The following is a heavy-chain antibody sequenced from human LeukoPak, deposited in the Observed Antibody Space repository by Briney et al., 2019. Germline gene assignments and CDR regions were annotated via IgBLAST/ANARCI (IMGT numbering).Heavy chain of an antibody. D-gene: IGHD5-18*01. CDR1: GYTFTSYG. CDR2: ISAYNGNT. CDR3: AREYSYGSSFDY. Sequence: ASVKVSCKASGYTFTSYGISWVRQAPGRGLEWMGWISAYNGNTNYAQKLQGRVTMTTDTSTSTAYMELRSLRSDDTAVYYCAREYSYGSSFDYWGQGTLVTVSS. J-gene: IGHJ4*02. V-gene: IGHV1-18*01.